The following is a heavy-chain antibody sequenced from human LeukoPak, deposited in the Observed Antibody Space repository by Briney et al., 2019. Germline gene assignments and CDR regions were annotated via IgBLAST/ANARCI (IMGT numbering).Heavy chain of an antibody. CDR3: AEMADGAFGV. CDR1: GDTFSGYY. D-gene: IGHD2-8*01. J-gene: IGHJ3*01. Sequence: GASVKVSCKASGDTFSGYYVHWVRQAPGQGLEWMGWMSPKSGGTNYAQKFQGRVTMTREMSISTAYMELSRLRSDDTAVYYCAEMADGAFGVWGQGTMVTVSS. CDR2: MSPKSGGT. V-gene: IGHV1-2*02.